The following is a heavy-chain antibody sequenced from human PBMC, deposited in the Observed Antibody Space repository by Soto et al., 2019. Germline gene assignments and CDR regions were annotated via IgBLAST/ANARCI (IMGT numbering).Heavy chain of an antibody. CDR3: ARDRYYYDFWSGPPPPDYGMDV. CDR1: GGSISSYY. V-gene: IGHV4-59*01. J-gene: IGHJ6*02. D-gene: IGHD3-3*01. CDR2: IYYSGST. Sequence: PSETLSLTCTVSGGSISSYYWSWIRQPPGKGLEWIGYIYYSGSTNYNPSLKSRVTISVDTSKNQFSLKLSSVTAADTAVYYCARDRYYYDFWSGPPPPDYGMDVWGQGTTVTVS.